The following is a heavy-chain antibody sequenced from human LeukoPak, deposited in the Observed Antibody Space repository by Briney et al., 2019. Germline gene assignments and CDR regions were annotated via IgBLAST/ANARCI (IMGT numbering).Heavy chain of an antibody. CDR1: GGTFSSYA. CDR2: IIPIFGTA. D-gene: IGHD6-19*01. CDR3: ARGSYSSGWYHP. V-gene: IGHV1-69*06. Sequence: SVKVSCKASGGTFSSYAISWVRQAPGRGLEWMGGIIPIFGTANYAQKFQGRVTITADKSTSTAYMELSSLRSEDTAVYYCARGSYSSGWYHPWGQGTLVTVSS. J-gene: IGHJ5*02.